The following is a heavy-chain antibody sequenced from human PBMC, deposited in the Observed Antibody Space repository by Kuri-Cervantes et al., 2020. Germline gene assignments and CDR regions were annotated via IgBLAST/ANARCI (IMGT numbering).Heavy chain of an antibody. D-gene: IGHD1-1*01. V-gene: IGHV4-59*12. CDR2: IYYSGST. CDR3: ARVRGGTRSYYYMDV. Sequence: SETLSLTCTVSGGSISSYYWSWIRQPPGKGLEWIGYIYYSGSTNYNPSLKSRVTMSVDKSKNLVSLKLRSVTAADTAPYFCARVRGGTRSYYYMDVWGKGTRVTVSS. J-gene: IGHJ6*03. CDR1: GGSISSYY.